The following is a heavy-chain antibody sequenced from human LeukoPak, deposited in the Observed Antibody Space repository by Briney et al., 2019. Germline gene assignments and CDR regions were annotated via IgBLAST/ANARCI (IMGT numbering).Heavy chain of an antibody. CDR2: ISYDGSNK. Sequence: PGRSLRLSCAASGFTFSSYAMHWVRQAPGKGLEWVAVISYDGSNKYYADSVKGRFTISRDNSKNTLYLQMNSLRAEDTAVYYCAGHYGDYVFWYFDYWGQGTLVTVSS. V-gene: IGHV3-30*04. CDR3: AGHYGDYVFWYFDY. J-gene: IGHJ4*02. CDR1: GFTFSSYA. D-gene: IGHD4-17*01.